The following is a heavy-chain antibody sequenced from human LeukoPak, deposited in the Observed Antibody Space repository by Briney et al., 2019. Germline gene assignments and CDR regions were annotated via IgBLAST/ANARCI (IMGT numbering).Heavy chain of an antibody. D-gene: IGHD2-2*01. Sequence: ASVKVSCKASGYTFTGYYMHWVRQAPGQGLEWMGWINPNSGDTNYAQKLQGRVTMTRDISTSTVYMELRSLRSEDTAVYYCARGDCSSNSCDFLAVSGDYWGQGTLVTVSS. CDR2: INPNSGDT. J-gene: IGHJ4*02. CDR1: GYTFTGYY. V-gene: IGHV1-2*02. CDR3: ARGDCSSNSCDFLAVSGDY.